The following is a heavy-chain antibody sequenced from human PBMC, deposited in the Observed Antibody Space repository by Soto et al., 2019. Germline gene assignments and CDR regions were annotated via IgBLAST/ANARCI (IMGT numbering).Heavy chain of an antibody. CDR3: ARPREALRPYNWFDP. V-gene: IGHV4-39*01. CDR2: IYYSGST. Sequence: QLQLQESGPGLVKPSETLSLTCTVSGGSISSSSYYWGWIRQPPGKGLEWIGSIYYSGSTYYNTSLKSRVTITVDTAKNQFSLKLSSVTAADTAVYYCARPREALRPYNWFDPWGQGNLVTVSS. CDR1: GGSISSSSYY. D-gene: IGHD5-12*01. J-gene: IGHJ5*02.